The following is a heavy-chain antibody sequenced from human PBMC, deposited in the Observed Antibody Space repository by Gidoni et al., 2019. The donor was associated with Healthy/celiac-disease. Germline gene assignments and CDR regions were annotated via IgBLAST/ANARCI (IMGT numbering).Heavy chain of an antibody. CDR2: FDPEDGET. D-gene: IGHD5-18*01. CDR3: ATSRGYRGYSYGAQIYYFDY. V-gene: IGHV1-24*01. CDR1: GYTLPELS. Sequence: QVQLVQSGAEVKKPGASVKVSCKVSGYTLPELSMHWVRQAPGKGLEWMGGFDPEDGETIYAQKFQGRVTMTEDTSTDTAYMELSSLRSEDTAVYYCATSRGYRGYSYGAQIYYFDYWGQGTLVTVSS. J-gene: IGHJ4*02.